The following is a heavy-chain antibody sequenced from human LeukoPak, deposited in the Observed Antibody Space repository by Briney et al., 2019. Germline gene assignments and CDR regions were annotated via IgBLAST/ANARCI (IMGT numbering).Heavy chain of an antibody. D-gene: IGHD1-1*01. CDR1: GGSISNGGDY. CDR3: ARLRGVQTVSYWYFDL. J-gene: IGHJ2*01. CDR2: IYYSGST. V-gene: IGHV4-31*03. Sequence: PSQTLSLTCTVSGGSISNGGDYWSWIRQHPGKGLEWIGYIYYSGSTYYNPSLKSRVTISVDTSKNQFSLKLSSVTAADTAVYYCARLRGVQTVSYWYFDLWGRGTLVTVSS.